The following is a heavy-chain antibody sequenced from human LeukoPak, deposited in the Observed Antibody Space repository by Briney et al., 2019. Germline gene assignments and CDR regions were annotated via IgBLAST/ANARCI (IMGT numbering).Heavy chain of an antibody. J-gene: IGHJ6*03. CDR1: GFTFSDYA. Sequence: PGGSLRLSCAASGFTFSDYAMSWVRQAPGKGLEWVSGISWNSGSIGYADSVKGRFTISRDNAKNSLYLQMNSLRAEDTALYYCAKGPNYYYYYYMDVWGKGTTVTVSS. V-gene: IGHV3-9*01. CDR2: ISWNSGSI. CDR3: AKGPNYYYYYYMDV.